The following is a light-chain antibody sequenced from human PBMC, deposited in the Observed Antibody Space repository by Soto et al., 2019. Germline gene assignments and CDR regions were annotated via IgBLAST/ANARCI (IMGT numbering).Light chain of an antibody. CDR1: QSVSSSY. J-gene: IGKJ5*01. Sequence: EIVLTQSPGTLSLSPGERATLSCRASQSVSSSYLAWYQQKPGQAPRLLIYGASSRATGIPDRFSGSGSGTDFTLTISRLEPEDFAVYYCQQYGRSPQITLGQGTRLEIK. CDR3: QQYGRSPQIT. CDR2: GAS. V-gene: IGKV3-20*01.